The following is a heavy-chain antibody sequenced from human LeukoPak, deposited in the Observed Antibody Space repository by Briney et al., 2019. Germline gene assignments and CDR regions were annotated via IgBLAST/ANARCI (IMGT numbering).Heavy chain of an antibody. CDR2: ISSSSSYI. CDR3: ARARNMVRGVIIRSFDY. CDR1: GFTFSSYS. Sequence: GGSLRLSCAASGFTFSSYSMNWVRQAPGKGLEWVSSISSSSSYIYYADSVKGRFTISRDNAKNSLYLQMNSLRAEDTAVYYCARARNMVRGVIIRSFDYWGQGTLVTVSS. V-gene: IGHV3-21*01. J-gene: IGHJ4*02. D-gene: IGHD3-10*01.